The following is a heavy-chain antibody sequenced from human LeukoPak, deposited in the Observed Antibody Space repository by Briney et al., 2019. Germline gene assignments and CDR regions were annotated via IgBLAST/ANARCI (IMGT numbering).Heavy chain of an antibody. Sequence: GGSLRLSCAASGFTVSSNYMSWVRQAPGKGLEWVSVIYSGGSTYYADSVKGRFTISRGNSKNTLYLQMNSLRAEDTAVYYCASEVGATVGAFDIWGQGTMVTVSS. J-gene: IGHJ3*02. D-gene: IGHD1-26*01. CDR1: GFTVSSNY. V-gene: IGHV3-53*01. CDR3: ASEVGATVGAFDI. CDR2: IYSGGST.